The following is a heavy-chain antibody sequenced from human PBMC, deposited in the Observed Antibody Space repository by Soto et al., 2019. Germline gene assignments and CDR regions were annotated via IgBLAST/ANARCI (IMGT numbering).Heavy chain of an antibody. CDR2: IHHGGTT. J-gene: IGHJ4*01. V-gene: IGHV4-38-2*02. CDR1: RYSISSGSY. CDR3: ARVHVMVVAGSTFDY. D-gene: IGHD6-19*01. Sequence: SETLSLTCTVSRYSISSGSYWAWIRQPPGKGPEWIASIHHGGTTFYNPSLKSRITISVDTSNNQFSLKLTSVTAADTAVYYCARVHVMVVAGSTFDYWGHGTLVTVSS.